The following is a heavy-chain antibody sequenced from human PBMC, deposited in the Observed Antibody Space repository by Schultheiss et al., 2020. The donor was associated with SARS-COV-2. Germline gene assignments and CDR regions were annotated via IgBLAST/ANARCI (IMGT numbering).Heavy chain of an antibody. V-gene: IGHV4-31*03. CDR2: IYYSGSA. CDR1: GGSISSSSYY. Sequence: SETLSLTCTVSGGSISSSSYYWGWIRQPPGKGLEWIGYIYYSGSAYYNPSLRSRVAMSVDTPKNQFSLSLSSVTAADTAVYYCARDRPPNGMDVWGQGTTVTVSS. J-gene: IGHJ6*02. CDR3: ARDRPPNGMDV.